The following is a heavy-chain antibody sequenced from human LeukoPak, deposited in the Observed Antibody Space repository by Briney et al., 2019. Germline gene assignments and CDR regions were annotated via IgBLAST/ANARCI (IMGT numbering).Heavy chain of an antibody. CDR2: IYYSGST. CDR3: ASWYDTLDGRFDP. J-gene: IGHJ5*02. V-gene: IGHV4-31*03. D-gene: IGHD3-9*01. CDR1: GGSSSSGGYY. Sequence: PSQTLSLTCTVSGGSSSSGGYYWSWIRQHPGKGLEWIGYIYYSGSTYYNPSLKSRVTISVDTSKNQFSLKLSSVTAADTAVYYCASWYDTLDGRFDPWGQGTLVTVSS.